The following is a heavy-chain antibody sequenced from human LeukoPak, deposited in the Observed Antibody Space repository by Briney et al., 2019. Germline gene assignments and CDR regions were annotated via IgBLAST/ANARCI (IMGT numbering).Heavy chain of an antibody. CDR1: GFTLSTYS. D-gene: IGHD3/OR15-3a*01. CDR3: ARGGVGLVIIPGWEYDYYGLDV. J-gene: IGHJ6*02. CDR2: ISSSATYM. V-gene: IGHV3-21*01. Sequence: GGSLRLSCAASGFTLSTYSMNWVRQAPGKGLEWVSSISSSATYMYYADSVKGRFTISRDNAKNSLYLQMHSLRAEDTAVYYCARGGVGLVIIPGWEYDYYGLDVWGQGTTVTVSS.